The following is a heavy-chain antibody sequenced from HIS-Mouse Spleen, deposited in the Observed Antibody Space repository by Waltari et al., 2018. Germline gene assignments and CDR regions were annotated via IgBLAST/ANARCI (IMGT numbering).Heavy chain of an antibody. D-gene: IGHD6-13*01. V-gene: IGHV4-39*07. Sequence: QLQLQESGPGLLKPSETLSLTCTVPGGSISSSSSYWGWIRQPPGKGLEWIGSIYYSGSTYYNPSLKSRVTISVDTSKNQFSLKLSSVTAADTAVYYCAREIPYSSSWYDWYFDLWGRGTLVTVSS. CDR2: IYYSGST. CDR1: GGSISSSSSY. CDR3: AREIPYSSSWYDWYFDL. J-gene: IGHJ2*01.